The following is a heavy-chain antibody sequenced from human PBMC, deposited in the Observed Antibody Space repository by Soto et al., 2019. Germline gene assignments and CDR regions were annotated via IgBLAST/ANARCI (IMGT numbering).Heavy chain of an antibody. CDR1: DGSITNFY. D-gene: IGHD3-22*01. V-gene: IGHV4-59*01. CDR3: ARLQYTVVIPIEI. Sequence: QVQLQESGPGLVKPSETLSLTCTVSDGSITNFYWNWIRQTPGEGLEWIGHIHSSGNTGYNPSHERRVTMSVDTSKNQFSLRLNSVTTAETAVYYCARLQYTVVIPIEIWGQGTLVTVSS. CDR2: IHSSGNT. J-gene: IGHJ3*02.